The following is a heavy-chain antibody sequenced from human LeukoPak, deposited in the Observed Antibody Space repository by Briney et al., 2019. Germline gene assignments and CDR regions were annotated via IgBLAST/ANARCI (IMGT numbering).Heavy chain of an antibody. V-gene: IGHV4-34*01. J-gene: IGHJ4*02. Sequence: SETLSLTCAVYGGSFSGYYWSWIRQPPGKGLEWIGEINHSGSTNYNPSLKSRVTISVDKSKNQLSLKLNSVAAADTAVYYCARTGRSTFDFWGQGTLVTVSS. CDR3: ARTGRSTFDF. CDR2: INHSGST. CDR1: GGSFSGYY. D-gene: IGHD5/OR15-5a*01.